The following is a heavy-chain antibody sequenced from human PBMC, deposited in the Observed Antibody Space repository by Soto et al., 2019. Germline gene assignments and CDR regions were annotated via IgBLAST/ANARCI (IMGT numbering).Heavy chain of an antibody. V-gene: IGHV4-31*03. Sequence: QVQLQESGPGLVKPSQTLSLTCTVSGGSISSGGYYWSWIRQHPGKGLEWIGYIYYSGSTYYNPSLKGRFTISVDTSKSQFSLKLSSVTAADTAVYYCARDFTDSSGPTLGMGVWGQGTTVTVSS. CDR1: GGSISSGGYY. CDR2: IYYSGST. J-gene: IGHJ6*02. CDR3: ARDFTDSSGPTLGMGV. D-gene: IGHD6-19*01.